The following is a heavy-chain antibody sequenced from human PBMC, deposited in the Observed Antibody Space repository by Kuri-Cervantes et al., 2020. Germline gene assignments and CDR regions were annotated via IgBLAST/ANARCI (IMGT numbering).Heavy chain of an antibody. CDR1: DGSFSVYY. J-gene: IGHJ4*02. D-gene: IGHD4-17*01. CDR2: INHSGRT. Sequence: SETLSLTFALYDGSFSVYYWSWFRQPPGKGLEWIGEINHSGRTNYTQSLKRRVTISVDTSKNQFSLKLSSVTAADTAVYYCVPGDGDYGDPWGYWGQGTLVTVSS. V-gene: IGHV4-34*01. CDR3: VPGDGDYGDPWGY.